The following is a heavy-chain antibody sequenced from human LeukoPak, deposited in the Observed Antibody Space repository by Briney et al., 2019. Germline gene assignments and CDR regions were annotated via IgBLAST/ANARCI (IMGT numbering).Heavy chain of an antibody. CDR3: ARASSGYYRALVDY. D-gene: IGHD3-22*01. CDR1: GGSISSGGYY. Sequence: SETLSLTCTASGGSISSGGYYWSWIRQPPGKGLEWIGYIYHSGSTYYNPSLKSRVTISVDRSKNQFSLKLSSVTAADTAVYYCARASSGYYRALVDYWGQGTLVTVSS. J-gene: IGHJ4*02. CDR2: IYHSGST. V-gene: IGHV4-30-2*01.